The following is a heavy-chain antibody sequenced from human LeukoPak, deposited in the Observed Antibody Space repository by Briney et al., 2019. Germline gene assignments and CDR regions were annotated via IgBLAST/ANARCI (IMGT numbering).Heavy chain of an antibody. J-gene: IGHJ4*02. CDR3: ARYCSGGSCYGYYFDY. D-gene: IGHD2-15*01. Sequence: GGFLRLSCAASGFTFSSYSMNWVRQAPGKGLEWVSSISSSSSYIYYADSVKGRFTISRDNAKNSLYLQMNSLRAEDTAVYYCARYCSGGSCYGYYFDYWGQGTLVTVSS. CDR2: ISSSSSYI. CDR1: GFTFSSYS. V-gene: IGHV3-21*01.